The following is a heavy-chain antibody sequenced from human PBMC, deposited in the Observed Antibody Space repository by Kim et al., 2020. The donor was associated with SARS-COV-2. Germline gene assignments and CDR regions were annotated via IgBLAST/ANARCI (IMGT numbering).Heavy chain of an antibody. V-gene: IGHV1-46*01. J-gene: IGHJ6*02. CDR2: INPSGGST. CDR3: ARELFSSSSVVGYYYGMDV. Sequence: ASVKVSCKASGYTFTSYYMHWVRQAPGQGLEWMGIINPSGGSTSYAQKFQGRVTMTRDTSTSTVYMELSSLRSEDTAVYYCARELFSSSSVVGYYYGMDVWGQGTTVTVSS. D-gene: IGHD6-6*01. CDR1: GYTFTSYY.